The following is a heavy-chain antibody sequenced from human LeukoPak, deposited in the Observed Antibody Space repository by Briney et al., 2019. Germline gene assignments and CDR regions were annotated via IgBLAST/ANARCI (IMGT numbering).Heavy chain of an antibody. CDR2: ISYDGSNK. D-gene: IGHD6-19*01. V-gene: IGHV3-30*18. CDR3: AKVYGGGYSSGWYYLDY. CDR1: GFTFSSYG. J-gene: IGHJ4*02. Sequence: GGSLRLSCAASGFTFSSYGMHWVRQAPGKGLEWVAVISYDGSNKYYADSVKGRFTISRDNSKNTLYLQMNSLRAEDTAVYYCAKVYGGGYSSGWYYLDYWGQGTLVTVSS.